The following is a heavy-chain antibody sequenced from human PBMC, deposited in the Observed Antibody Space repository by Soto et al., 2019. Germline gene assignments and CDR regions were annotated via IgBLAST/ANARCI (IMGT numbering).Heavy chain of an antibody. J-gene: IGHJ4*02. Sequence: KPSETLSLTCAVYGGSFSGYYWSWIRQPPGKGLEWIGEINHSGSTNYNPSLKSRVTISVDTSKNQFSLRLSSVTAADTAVYYCARKTKYGSGSYLTEYYFDYWDQGTLVTVSS. D-gene: IGHD3-10*01. CDR1: GGSFSGYY. CDR2: INHSGST. CDR3: ARKTKYGSGSYLTEYYFDY. V-gene: IGHV4-34*01.